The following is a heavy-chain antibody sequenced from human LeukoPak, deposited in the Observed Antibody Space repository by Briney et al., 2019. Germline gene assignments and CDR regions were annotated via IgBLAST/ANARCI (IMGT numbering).Heavy chain of an antibody. CDR1: GFTVSSNY. CDR2: IYSGGST. CDR3: QVRGAMTPEYYFDY. J-gene: IGHJ4*02. D-gene: IGHD3-10*01. V-gene: IGHV3-53*01. Sequence: GGSLRLSCAASGFTVSSNYMSWVRQAPGEGLEWVSVIYSGGSTYYADSVKGRFTISRDNSKNTLYLQMNSLRAEDTAVYYCQVRGAMTPEYYFDYWGQGTLVTVSS.